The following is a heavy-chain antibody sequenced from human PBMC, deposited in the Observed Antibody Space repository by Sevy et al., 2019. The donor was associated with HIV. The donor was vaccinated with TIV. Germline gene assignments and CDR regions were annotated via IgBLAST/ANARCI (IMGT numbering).Heavy chain of an antibody. CDR1: GFAFHEYS. CDR2: LSFGCGKI. J-gene: IGHJ4*02. D-gene: IGHD2-8*01. CDR3: AREGCSRPHDY. Sequence: GGSLRLSCAASGFAFHEYSMSWIRQAPGKGLEWVATLSFGCGKINYADSLKGRFTISRDNSKNSFYLQMDNLRVEDTALYYCAREGCSRPHDYWGQGTRVTVSS. V-gene: IGHV3-23*01.